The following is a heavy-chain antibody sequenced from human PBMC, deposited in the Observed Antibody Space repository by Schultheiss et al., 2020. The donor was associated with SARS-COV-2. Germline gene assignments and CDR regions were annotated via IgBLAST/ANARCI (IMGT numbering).Heavy chain of an antibody. CDR1: GGSFSGYY. V-gene: IGHV4-34*01. J-gene: IGHJ4*02. CDR2: INHSGST. CDR3: ASVGHY. Sequence: SETLSLTCAVYGGSFSGYYWSWIRQPPGKGLEWIGEINHSGSTNYNPSLKSRVTISVDTSKNQFSLKLSSVTAADTAVYYCASVGHYWCQGTLVTVSS. D-gene: IGHD1-26*01.